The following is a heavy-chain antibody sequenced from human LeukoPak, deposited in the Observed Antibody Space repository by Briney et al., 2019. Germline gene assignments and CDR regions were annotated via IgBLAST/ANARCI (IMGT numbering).Heavy chain of an antibody. CDR3: ARSYDSSGYYYDP. J-gene: IGHJ5*02. D-gene: IGHD3-22*01. V-gene: IGHV4-4*07. CDR2: IYTSGST. CDR1: GGSISSYY. Sequence: SETLSLTCTVSGGSISSYYWSWIRQPAGKGLEWIGRIYTSGSTNYNPSLKNRVTISVDKSKNQFSLKLSSVTAADTAVYYCARSYDSSGYYYDPWGQGTLVTVSS.